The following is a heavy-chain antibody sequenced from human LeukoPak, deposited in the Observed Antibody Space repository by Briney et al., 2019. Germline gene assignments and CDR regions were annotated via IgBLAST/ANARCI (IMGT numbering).Heavy chain of an antibody. Sequence: ASVKVSCKVSGYTLTELSMHWVRQAPGKGLEWMGGFDPEDGETIYAQKFQGRVTMTEDTSTDTAYMELSSLRSEDTAVYYCATGCRYSSRCTDFDYWGQGTLVTVSS. CDR2: FDPEDGET. V-gene: IGHV1-24*01. CDR3: ATGCRYSSRCTDFDY. CDR1: GYTLTELS. D-gene: IGHD6-13*01. J-gene: IGHJ4*02.